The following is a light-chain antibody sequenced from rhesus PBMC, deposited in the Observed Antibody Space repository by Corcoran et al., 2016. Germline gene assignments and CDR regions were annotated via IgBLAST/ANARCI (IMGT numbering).Light chain of an antibody. V-gene: IGKV1-22*01. CDR1: QRISSC. Sequence: DIQMTQSPSSLSASVGDTVTITFRASQRISSCLNWSQQKPGKAPKLLNYTASSLQSGVPSRFTGSVAWTVFTITISSLQPEDFATYYCLQYSSSPFTFGPGTKLDIK. J-gene: IGKJ3*01. CDR3: LQYSSSPFT. CDR2: TAS.